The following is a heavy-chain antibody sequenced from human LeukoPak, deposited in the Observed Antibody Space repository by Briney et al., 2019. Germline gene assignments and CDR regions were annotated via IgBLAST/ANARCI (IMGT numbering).Heavy chain of an antibody. CDR2: IYYSGST. D-gene: IGHD3-3*02. CDR1: GGSISSSSYY. J-gene: IGHJ4*02. CDR3: ARRLALGGFYYFDY. V-gene: IGHV4-39*01. Sequence: SETLPLTCTVSGGSISSSSYYWGWIRQPPGKGLEWIGSIYYSGSTYYNPSLKSRVTISVDTSKNQFSLKLSSVTAADTAVYYCARRLALGGFYYFDYWGQGTLVTVSS.